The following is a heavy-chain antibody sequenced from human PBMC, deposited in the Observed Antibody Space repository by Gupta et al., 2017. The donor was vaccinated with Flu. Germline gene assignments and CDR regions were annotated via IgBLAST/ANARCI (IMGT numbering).Heavy chain of an antibody. Sequence: EVQLLESGGGLVQPGGSLRLSCAAAALPFRSYAMSWVRQAPGKGLECVSAISGSGGSTYYADSVKGRLTISRDNSKNTLYLQMNSLRAEDTAVYYCAKDRGITGTTSERSFDYWGQGTLVTVSS. J-gene: IGHJ4*02. CDR3: AKDRGITGTTSERSFDY. V-gene: IGHV3-23*01. CDR2: ISGSGGST. CDR1: ALPFRSYA. D-gene: IGHD1-20*01.